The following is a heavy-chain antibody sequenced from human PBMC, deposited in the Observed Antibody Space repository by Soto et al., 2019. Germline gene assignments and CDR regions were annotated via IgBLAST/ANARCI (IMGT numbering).Heavy chain of an antibody. CDR2: IRGSTEST. Sequence: EVQLLESGGGLVQPGGSLRLSCAASGFTFSNYAMSWVRQAPGKGLEWVSVIRGSTESTYYADSVKGRFTISRDNSKNTPYLQMHSLRAEDTAVYYCAKVVRSGYYAAAFDYWGQGTLVTASS. CDR3: AKVVRSGYYAAAFDY. V-gene: IGHV3-23*01. D-gene: IGHD5-12*01. CDR1: GFTFSNYA. J-gene: IGHJ4*02.